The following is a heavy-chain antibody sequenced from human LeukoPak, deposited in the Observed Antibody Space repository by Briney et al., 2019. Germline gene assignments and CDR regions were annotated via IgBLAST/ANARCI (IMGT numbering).Heavy chain of an antibody. D-gene: IGHD3-3*01. Sequence: GGSLRLSCAASGFTFSSYAMHWVRQAPGKGLEWVAVISYDGSNKYYADSVKGRFTISRDNSKNTLYLQMNSLRAEDTAVYYCXXXXXXTIFGVVTNSAFDYWGQGTLVTVSS. CDR3: XXXXXXTIFGVVTNSAFDY. CDR2: ISYDGSNK. V-gene: IGHV3-30-3*01. CDR1: GFTFSSYA. J-gene: IGHJ4*02.